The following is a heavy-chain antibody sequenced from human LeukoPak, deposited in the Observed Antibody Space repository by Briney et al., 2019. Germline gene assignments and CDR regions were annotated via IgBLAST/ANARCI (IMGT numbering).Heavy chain of an antibody. CDR2: ITRSSSYV. Sequence: GGSLRLSCAASGFTFSSYAMNWVRQAPGKGLEWVSSITRSSSYVYYADSVKGRFTISRDNAKNSLFLQVNSLRAEDTALYYCATSGSGGNYPLDYWGQGTLVTVSS. CDR1: GFTFSSYA. D-gene: IGHD1-26*01. V-gene: IGHV3-21*01. CDR3: ATSGSGGNYPLDY. J-gene: IGHJ4*02.